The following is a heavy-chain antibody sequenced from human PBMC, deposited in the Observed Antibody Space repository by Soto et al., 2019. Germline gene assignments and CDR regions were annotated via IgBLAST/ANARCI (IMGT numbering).Heavy chain of an antibody. CDR1: GFTFSSYG. J-gene: IGHJ1*01. V-gene: IGHV3-30*18. D-gene: IGHD3-9*01. CDR3: AKDPGLTGYYIGYFQH. Sequence: QVQPVESGGGVVQPGRSLRLSCAASGFTFSSYGMHWVRQAPGKGLEWVAVISYDGSNKYYADSVKGRFTISRDNSKNTLYLQMNSLRAEDTAVYYCAKDPGLTGYYIGYFQHWGQGTLVTVSS. CDR2: ISYDGSNK.